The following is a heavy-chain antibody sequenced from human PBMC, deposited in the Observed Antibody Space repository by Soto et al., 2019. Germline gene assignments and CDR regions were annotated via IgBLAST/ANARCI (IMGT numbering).Heavy chain of an antibody. V-gene: IGHV3-33*01. CDR1: GFTFGTYG. J-gene: IGHJ6*02. CDR2: IWYDGSIK. Sequence: GGSLRLSCAASGFTFGTYGMHWVRQAPGKGLEGVAVIWYDGSIKYYADSVKGRFTISRDNSKNTLYLQMNSLRAEDTAVYFCARIDCTGGSCRPYAYYDMDVWGQGTTVTVSS. D-gene: IGHD2-15*01. CDR3: ARIDCTGGSCRPYAYYDMDV.